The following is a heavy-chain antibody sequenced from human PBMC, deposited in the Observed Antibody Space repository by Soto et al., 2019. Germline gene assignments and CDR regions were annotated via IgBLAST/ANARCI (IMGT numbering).Heavy chain of an antibody. CDR3: ARDREMWDIVDNNLDY. J-gene: IGHJ4*02. CDR2: ISAYNGNT. CDR1: GYTFTSYG. D-gene: IGHD2-15*01. Sequence: GASVKVSCKASGYTFTSYGISWVRQAPGQGLEWMGWISAYNGNTNYAQKLQGRVTMTTDTSTSTAYMELRSLRSDDTAVYYCARDREMWDIVDNNLDYWGQGTLVTVSS. V-gene: IGHV1-18*01.